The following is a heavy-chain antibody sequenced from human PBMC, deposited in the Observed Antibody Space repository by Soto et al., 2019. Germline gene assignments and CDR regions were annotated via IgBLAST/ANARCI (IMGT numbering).Heavy chain of an antibody. CDR1: GGSISSYY. Sequence: SETLSLTCTVSGGSISSYYWSWIRQPAGQGLEWIGRIYTSGSTNYNPSLKSRVTMSVDTSKNQFSLKLSSVTAADTAVYYCAREGDYYGRNWFDPWGQGTLVTVSS. CDR3: AREGDYYGRNWFDP. CDR2: IYTSGST. D-gene: IGHD3-10*01. J-gene: IGHJ5*02. V-gene: IGHV4-4*07.